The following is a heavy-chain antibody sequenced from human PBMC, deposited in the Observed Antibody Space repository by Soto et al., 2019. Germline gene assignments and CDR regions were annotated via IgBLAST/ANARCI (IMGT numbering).Heavy chain of an antibody. CDR3: ARDEDYGSGSYYYYYGMDV. CDR2: ISAYNGNT. V-gene: IGHV1-18*01. J-gene: IGHJ6*02. Sequence: ASVKVSCKASGYTFTSYGISWVRQAPGQGLEWMGWISAYNGNTNYAQKLQGRVTMTTDTSTSTAYMELRSLRSDDTAVYYCARDEDYGSGSYYYYYGMDVWGQGTTVTVS. CDR1: GYTFTSYG. D-gene: IGHD3-10*01.